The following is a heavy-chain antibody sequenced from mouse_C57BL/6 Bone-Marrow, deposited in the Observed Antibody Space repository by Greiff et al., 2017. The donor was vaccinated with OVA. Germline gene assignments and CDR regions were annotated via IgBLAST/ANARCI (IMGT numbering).Heavy chain of an antibody. D-gene: IGHD1-1*01. V-gene: IGHV14-4*01. J-gene: IGHJ3*01. CDR2: IDPENGDT. Sequence: VQLQQSGAELVRPGASVKLSCTASGFNIKDDYMHWVKQRPEQGLEWIGWIDPENGDTEYASKFQGKATITADTSSNTAYLQLSSLTSEDTAVYYCTTLLYYAWFAYWGQGTLVTVSA. CDR1: GFNIKDDY. CDR3: TTLLYYAWFAY.